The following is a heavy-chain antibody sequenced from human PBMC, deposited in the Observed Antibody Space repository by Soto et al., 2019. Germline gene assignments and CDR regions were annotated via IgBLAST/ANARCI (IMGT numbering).Heavy chain of an antibody. Sequence: QVQLVQSGPEVRKPGASVTVSCKASGYIFSRYGISWVRQAPGQGLEWMAWISGYNGNTKFGERVQGRVNVTTDTSTSTDYMELRSLRSDDTAVYYCAREAAAERNYYGLDVWGQGTTVIVSS. CDR3: AREAAAERNYYGLDV. D-gene: IGHD6-13*01. CDR1: GYIFSRYG. V-gene: IGHV1-18*04. CDR2: ISGYNGNT. J-gene: IGHJ6*02.